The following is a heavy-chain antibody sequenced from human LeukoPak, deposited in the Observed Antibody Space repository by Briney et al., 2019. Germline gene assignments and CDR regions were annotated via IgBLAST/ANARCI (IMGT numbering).Heavy chain of an antibody. CDR1: GGSFIGFH. V-gene: IGHV4-34*01. J-gene: IGHJ4*02. Sequence: KPSETLSLTCAVYGGSFIGFHWNWIRQAPGKGLEWIGDINHSGSTNYNPSLTSRVTISVDTSKNQFSLKLSSVTAADTAVYYCARVCFYGSGSYSRFLLSLDYWGQGTLVTVSS. CDR3: ARVCFYGSGSYSRFLLSLDY. CDR2: INHSGST. D-gene: IGHD3-10*01.